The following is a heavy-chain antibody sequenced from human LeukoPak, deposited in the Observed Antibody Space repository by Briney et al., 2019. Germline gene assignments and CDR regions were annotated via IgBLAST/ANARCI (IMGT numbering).Heavy chain of an antibody. CDR2: INPSGGGA. CDR3: ASGQLRIAAAGTQGLPTH. D-gene: IGHD6-13*01. J-gene: IGHJ4*02. V-gene: IGHV1-46*01. CDR1: GYTFTSYY. Sequence: ASVKVSCKASGYTFTSYYMHWVRQAPGQGLEWTGIINPSGGGASSAQKFQGRVTMTRDTSTSTVFMELSSLRSEDTAVYYCASGQLRIAAAGTQGLPTHWGQGTLVTVSS.